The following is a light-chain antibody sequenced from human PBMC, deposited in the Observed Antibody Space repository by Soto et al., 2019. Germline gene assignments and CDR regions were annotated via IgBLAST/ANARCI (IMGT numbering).Light chain of an antibody. CDR2: DAS. V-gene: IGKV2-40*01. J-gene: IGKJ4*01. CDR1: HSLXDSDDGNTY. Sequence: DIVMTQTPLSLPVTPGEPSSISCRSSHSLXDSDDGNTYLAWYQQKPGQAPRLLIYDASNRATGIPDRFSGGGSGTDFTLTISRLEPEDFAVYYCQQFSSYPLTFGGGTKVDIK. CDR3: QQFSSYPLT.